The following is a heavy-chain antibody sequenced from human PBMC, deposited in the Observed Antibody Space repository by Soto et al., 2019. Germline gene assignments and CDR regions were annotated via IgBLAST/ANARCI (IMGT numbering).Heavy chain of an antibody. CDR3: ARDKDWVRGVIYNDY. D-gene: IGHD3-10*01. CDR2: ISSSSSTI. V-gene: IGHV3-48*01. CDR1: GFTFSSYS. Sequence: EVQLVESGGGLVQPGGSLRLSCAASGFTFSSYSMNWVRQAPGKGLEWVSYISSSSSTIYYADSVKGRFTISRDNAKNSLNLQMNSLRAEDTAVYYCARDKDWVRGVIYNDYWGQGTLVTVSS. J-gene: IGHJ4*02.